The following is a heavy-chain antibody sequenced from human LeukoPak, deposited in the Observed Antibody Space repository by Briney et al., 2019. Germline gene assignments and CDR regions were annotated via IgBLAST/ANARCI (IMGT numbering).Heavy chain of an antibody. V-gene: IGHV1-69*04. D-gene: IGHD3-10*01. CDR2: IIPILGIA. J-gene: IGHJ6*02. CDR3: AQGYYYGSGSPTPYYYYGMDV. Sequence: SVKVSCKASGGTFSSYAISWVRQAPGQGLEWMGRIIPILGIANYAQKFQGRVTITADKSTSTACMELSSLRSEDTAVYYCAQGYYYGSGSPTPYYYYGMDVWGQGTTVTVSS. CDR1: GGTFSSYA.